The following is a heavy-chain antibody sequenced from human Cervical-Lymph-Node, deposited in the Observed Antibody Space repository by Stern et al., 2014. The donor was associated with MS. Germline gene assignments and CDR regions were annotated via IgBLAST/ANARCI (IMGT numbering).Heavy chain of an antibody. CDR1: GFTFSINS. J-gene: IGHJ4*02. CDR2: ISSSSSTI. CDR3: ARGILWEGGDLDY. V-gene: IGHV3-48*01. Sequence: EVQLVESGGGLVQPGGSLRLSCAASGFTFSINSMNWVRQAPGKGLEWVSYISSSSSTIHYADSVKGRFTISRDNAKNSLYLQMNSLRVEDTAVYYCARGILWEGGDLDYWGQGTLVTVSS. D-gene: IGHD2-21*02.